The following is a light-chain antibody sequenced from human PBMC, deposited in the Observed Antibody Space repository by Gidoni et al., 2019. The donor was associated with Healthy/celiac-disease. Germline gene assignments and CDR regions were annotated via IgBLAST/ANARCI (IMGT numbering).Light chain of an antibody. J-gene: IGLJ3*02. V-gene: IGLV1-40*01. CDR1: SSNIGAGYD. CDR2: GNS. Sequence: QSVLTQPPSVSGAPGQRVPISCTGRSSNIGAGYDVHWYQQLPGTAPKLLIYGNSNRPSGVPDRFSGSKSGTSASLAITGLQAEDEADYYCQSYDSSLSGRWVFGGGTKLTVL. CDR3: QSYDSSLSGRWV.